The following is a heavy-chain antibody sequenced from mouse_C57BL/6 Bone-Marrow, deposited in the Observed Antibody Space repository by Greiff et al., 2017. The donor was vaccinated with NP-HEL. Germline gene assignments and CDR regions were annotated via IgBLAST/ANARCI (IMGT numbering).Heavy chain of an antibody. D-gene: IGHD2-1*01. CDR1: GFTFTDYY. J-gene: IGHJ4*01. Sequence: EVMLVESGGGLVQPGGSLSLSCAASGFTFTDYYMSWVRQPPGKALEWLGFIRNKANGYTTEYSASVKGRFTISRDNSQSILYLQMNALRAEDSATYYCARGIYYGNYDAMDYWGQGTSVTVSS. CDR3: ARGIYYGNYDAMDY. CDR2: IRNKANGYTT. V-gene: IGHV7-3*01.